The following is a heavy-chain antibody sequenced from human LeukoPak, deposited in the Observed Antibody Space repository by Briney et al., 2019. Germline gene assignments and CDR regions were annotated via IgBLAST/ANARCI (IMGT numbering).Heavy chain of an antibody. CDR1: GYTFTSYY. J-gene: IGHJ4*02. Sequence: ASVKVSSKASGYTFTSYYMYWVRQAPGQGLEWMGIINPSGGSTSYAQKFQGRVTMTRDTSTSTVYMELSSLRSEDTAVYYCARDKFGSSWYQLFDYWGQGTLVTVSS. V-gene: IGHV1-46*01. CDR2: INPSGGST. CDR3: ARDKFGSSWYQLFDY. D-gene: IGHD6-13*01.